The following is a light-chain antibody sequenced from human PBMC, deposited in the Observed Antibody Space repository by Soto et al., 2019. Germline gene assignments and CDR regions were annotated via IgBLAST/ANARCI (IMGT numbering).Light chain of an antibody. CDR3: KKYNTSALT. CDR1: QSVSRN. CDR2: GAS. Sequence: EIVMRQSPATVAGSPGERGTLSARAIQSVSRNLAWDQQKPGQAPRLLIYGASTRDNNNPTRFSGSGSGTEFTLTISSLQSDDFAVYHRKKYNTSALTFGQGSKV. V-gene: IGKV3-15*01. J-gene: IGKJ1*01.